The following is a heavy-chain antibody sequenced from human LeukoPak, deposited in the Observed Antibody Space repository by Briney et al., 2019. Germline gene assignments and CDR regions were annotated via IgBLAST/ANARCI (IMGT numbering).Heavy chain of an antibody. CDR2: IKQDGSEK. V-gene: IGHV3-7*01. D-gene: IGHD4-17*01. J-gene: IGHJ4*02. Sequence: GGSLRLSCAASGFTFSSYWMSWVRQAPGKGLEWVANIKQDGSEKYYVDSVKGRFTISRDNAKNSLYLQMNSLRAEDTAVYYCARVLHGDYPNFGYWGQGTLVTVSS. CDR3: ARVLHGDYPNFGY. CDR1: GFTFSSYW.